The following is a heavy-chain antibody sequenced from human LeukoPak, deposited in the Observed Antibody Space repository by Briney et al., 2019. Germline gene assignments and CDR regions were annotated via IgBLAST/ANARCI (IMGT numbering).Heavy chain of an antibody. Sequence: GGSLRLSCAASGFTVSSNYMSWVRQAPGKGLEWVSVIYSDGRIHSADSVKGLFTISRDDSKNTLSLQMNSLRAEDTAVYYCARESGYSYGLAGFFDYWGQGTLVTVSS. CDR1: GFTVSSNY. V-gene: IGHV3-53*01. D-gene: IGHD5-18*01. CDR3: ARESGYSYGLAGFFDY. J-gene: IGHJ4*02. CDR2: IYSDGRI.